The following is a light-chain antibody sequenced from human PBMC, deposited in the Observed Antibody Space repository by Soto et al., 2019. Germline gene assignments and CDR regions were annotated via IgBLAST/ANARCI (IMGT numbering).Light chain of an antibody. CDR1: QSVSSY. CDR3: QQRSNWPPIT. V-gene: IGKV3-11*01. J-gene: IGKJ5*01. CDR2: DAS. Sequence: EIVLTQSPATLSLSPGERATLSCRASQSVSSYLAWYQQKPGQAPRLLIYDASNRATGIPARFSGSGSGTDSPLTISSLEPEDFAVYYCQQRSNWPPITFGQGTRLEIK.